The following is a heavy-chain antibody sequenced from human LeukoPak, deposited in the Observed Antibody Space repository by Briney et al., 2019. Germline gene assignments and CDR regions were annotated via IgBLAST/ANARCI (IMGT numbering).Heavy chain of an antibody. D-gene: IGHD3-16*01. CDR2: SYYSGST. Sequence: PSETLSLTCSVSGGSISSSSYYWGWIRQPPGKGLDWIGNSYYSGSTYYNPSLQSRVTISVDTSKNQFSLNLSSVTAADTAVYYCARDLGGRNSYYYYYYMDVWGKGTTVTVSS. J-gene: IGHJ6*03. V-gene: IGHV4-39*07. CDR3: ARDLGGRNSYYYYYYMDV. CDR1: GGSISSSSYY.